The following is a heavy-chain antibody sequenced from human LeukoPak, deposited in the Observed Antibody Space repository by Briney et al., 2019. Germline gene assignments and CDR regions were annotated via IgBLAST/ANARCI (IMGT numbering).Heavy chain of an antibody. V-gene: IGHV3-23*01. CDR2: VGPSGART. Sequence: GGSLRLSCAASGFTFSHHGMNWVRQAPGKGLEWVSGVGPSGARTYYADSVKGRFTVSRDNSKNMVLLQMNSLRAEDTAIYYCAKDDAYLQYADWGQGTLVTVSS. CDR3: AKDDAYLQYAD. D-gene: IGHD5-24*01. CDR1: GFTFSHHG. J-gene: IGHJ4*02.